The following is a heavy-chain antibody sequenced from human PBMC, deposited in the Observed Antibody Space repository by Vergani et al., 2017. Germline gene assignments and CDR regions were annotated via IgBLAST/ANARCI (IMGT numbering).Heavy chain of an antibody. CDR2: IYYSGST. D-gene: IGHD3-22*01. Sequence: QVQLQESGPGLVKPSQTLSLTCTVSGGSISSGDYYWSWIRQPPGKGLEWIGYIYYSGSTYYNPSLKSRVTISIDTSKNQFSLKLSYVTAADTAVYYCARDCGDSSSYYYAFDNWGQGTMVTVSS. V-gene: IGHV4-30-4*01. J-gene: IGHJ3*02. CDR1: GGSISSGDYY. CDR3: ARDCGDSSSYYYAFDN.